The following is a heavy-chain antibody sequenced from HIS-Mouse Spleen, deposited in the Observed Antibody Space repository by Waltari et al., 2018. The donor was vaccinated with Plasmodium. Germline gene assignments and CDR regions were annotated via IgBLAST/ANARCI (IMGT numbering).Heavy chain of an antibody. CDR1: GFTFSSYW. V-gene: IGHV3-74*01. Sequence: EVQLVESGGGLVQPGGSLRLSCAASGFTFSSYWMHWVRQAPGNGLVWVSRYKRDGSITRYADSVKGRFSTSRDNAKNTLYLQMNSLRAEDTAVYYCARTIAVVGTGDALDIWGQGTMVTVSS. J-gene: IGHJ3*02. CDR2: YKRDGSIT. CDR3: ARTIAVVGTGDALDI. D-gene: IGHD6-13*01.